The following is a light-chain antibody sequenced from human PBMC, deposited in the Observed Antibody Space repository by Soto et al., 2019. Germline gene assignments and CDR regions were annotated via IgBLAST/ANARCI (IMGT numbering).Light chain of an antibody. CDR2: GAS. Sequence: EIVLTQSPGTLSLSPGDRATLSCRASQTVRANYLAWYQQKPGQAPRLVIHGASNRATDIPDRVSGSGSGTDFTLTINRLEPEDVAVYYCQQYGDSPVTFGQGTKVDIK. CDR3: QQYGDSPVT. V-gene: IGKV3-20*01. CDR1: QTVRANY. J-gene: IGKJ1*01.